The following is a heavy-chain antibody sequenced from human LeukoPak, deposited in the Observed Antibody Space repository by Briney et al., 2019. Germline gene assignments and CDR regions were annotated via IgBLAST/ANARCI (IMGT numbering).Heavy chain of an antibody. V-gene: IGHV4-4*07. Sequence: PSETLSLTCTVSGGSISSYYWSRIRQPAGKGLEWIGRIYTSGSTNYNPSLKSRVTMSVDTSKNQFSLKLSSVTAADTAVYYCARDRGGTSLNWFDPWGQGTLVTVSS. CDR3: ARDRGGTSLNWFDP. D-gene: IGHD2-2*01. CDR1: GGSISSYY. CDR2: IYTSGST. J-gene: IGHJ5*02.